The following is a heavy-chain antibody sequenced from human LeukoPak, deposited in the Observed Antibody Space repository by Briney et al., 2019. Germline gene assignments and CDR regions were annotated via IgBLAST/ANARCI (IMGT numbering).Heavy chain of an antibody. J-gene: IGHJ6*02. Sequence: GGSLRLSCTGSGFTFGVYAMSWVRQAPEKGLESVAAISADGSRTFYADSVKGRFTISRDNSDNTLSLQMSSLRADDTALFYCAKDLGTTVVPVSIEYYNYGMDVWGQGTTVTVSS. CDR1: GFTFGVYA. V-gene: IGHV3-23*01. D-gene: IGHD1-7*01. CDR2: ISADGSRT. CDR3: AKDLGTTVVPVSIEYYNYGMDV.